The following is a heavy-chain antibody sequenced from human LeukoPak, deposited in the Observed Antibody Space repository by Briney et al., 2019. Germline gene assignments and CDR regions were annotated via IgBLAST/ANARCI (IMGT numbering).Heavy chain of an antibody. CDR2: IYYSGST. Sequence: SETLSLTCTVSGGSISSYYWSWIRQPPGKGLEWIGYIYYSGSTNYNPSLKSRVTISVDTSKNQSSLKLSAVTAADTAVFYCASLGIGYYYFDFWGQGSLVTVSS. CDR3: ASLGIGYYYFDF. CDR1: GGSISSYY. V-gene: IGHV4-59*01. D-gene: IGHD3-3*01. J-gene: IGHJ4*02.